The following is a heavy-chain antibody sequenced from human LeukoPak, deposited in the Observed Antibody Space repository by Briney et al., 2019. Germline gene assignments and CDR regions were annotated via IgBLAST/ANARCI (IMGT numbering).Heavy chain of an antibody. Sequence: GGSLRLSCAASGLTFSSYAMSWVRQAPGKALEWVSAISGSGGSTYYADSVKGRFTISRDNSKNTLYLQMNSLRAEDTAVYYCAKGEHSSGYAYWGQGTLVTVSS. CDR1: GLTFSSYA. D-gene: IGHD3-22*01. CDR3: AKGEHSSGYAY. J-gene: IGHJ4*02. CDR2: ISGSGGST. V-gene: IGHV3-23*01.